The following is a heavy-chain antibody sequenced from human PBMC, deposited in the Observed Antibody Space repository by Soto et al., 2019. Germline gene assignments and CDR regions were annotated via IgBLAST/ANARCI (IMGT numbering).Heavy chain of an antibody. J-gene: IGHJ3*02. CDR1: GYTFTSXD. CDR3: ARGWGYYGSGSYYAHSDDAFDI. Sequence: ASVKVSCKACGYTFTSXDINWVRQATGQGLEWMGWMNPNSGNTGYAQKFQGRVTMTRNTSISTAYMELSSLRSEDTAVYYCARGWGYYGSGSYYAHSDDAFDIWGQGTMVTVSS. V-gene: IGHV1-8*01. CDR2: MNPNSGNT. D-gene: IGHD3-10*01.